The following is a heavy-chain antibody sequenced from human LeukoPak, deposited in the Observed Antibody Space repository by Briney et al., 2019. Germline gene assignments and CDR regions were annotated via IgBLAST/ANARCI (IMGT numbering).Heavy chain of an antibody. CDR2: IYTTGST. Sequence: SETLSLTCTVSGGSISSYYWSWIRQPAGKGLEWIGHIYTTGSTNYNPSLKSRVTISLDTSKNHFSLKLSSVTAADTAVYYCARGRVGATKVVGAFDIWGQGTMVTVSS. D-gene: IGHD1-26*01. V-gene: IGHV4-4*07. J-gene: IGHJ3*02. CDR3: ARGRVGATKVVGAFDI. CDR1: GGSISSYY.